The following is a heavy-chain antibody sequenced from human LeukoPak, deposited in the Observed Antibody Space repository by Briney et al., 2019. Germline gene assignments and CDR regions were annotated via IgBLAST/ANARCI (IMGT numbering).Heavy chain of an antibody. CDR1: GFTFSHYG. CDR2: IWSDGSNK. D-gene: IGHD4-11*01. J-gene: IGHJ4*02. V-gene: IGHV3-33*06. CDR3: AKDAQRGFDYSNSLEY. Sequence: PERSLGLSCAASGFTFSHYGFHWVRQAPGKGLEWVAVIWSDGSNKYYGDSVKGRFIIYRDDSQNTVYLQMNSLRAEDTAVYYCAKDAQRGFDYSNSLEYWGRGPRVTVSS.